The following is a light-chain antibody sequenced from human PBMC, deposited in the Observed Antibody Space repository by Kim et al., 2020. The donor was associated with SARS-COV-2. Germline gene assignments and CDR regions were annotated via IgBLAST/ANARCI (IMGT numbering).Light chain of an antibody. J-gene: IGKJ1*01. CDR2: GGT. CDR1: LSVSDH. CDR3: YQYADCPTRT. V-gene: IGKV3-15*01. Sequence: PVASASLSSRGSLSVSDHFAWYQQQPGQAPRLLIYGGTTRPTGIPDRFSGSGSGTAFSLTISSLQSEDSAVYYCYQYADCPTRTFGQGTTV.